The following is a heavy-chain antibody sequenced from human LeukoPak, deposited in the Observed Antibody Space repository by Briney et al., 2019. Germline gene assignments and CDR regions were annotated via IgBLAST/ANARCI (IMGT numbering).Heavy chain of an antibody. D-gene: IGHD3-10*01. CDR3: AKDMXXXXXXRXXXY. CDR1: GFTFRSYA. Sequence: GGSLRLSCAASGFTFRSYAMSWVRQAPGKGLEWVSGISGSGGSTYYADSVKGRLTISRDNSKNTLYLQMNSLRAEDTAVYYCAKDMXXXXXXRXXXYWGQXTLVTVSS. J-gene: IGHJ4*02. CDR2: ISGSGGST. V-gene: IGHV3-23*01.